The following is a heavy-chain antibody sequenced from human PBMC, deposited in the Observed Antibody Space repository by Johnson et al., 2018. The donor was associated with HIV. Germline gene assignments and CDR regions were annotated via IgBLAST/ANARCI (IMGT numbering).Heavy chain of an antibody. CDR1: GIIVTGNF. J-gene: IGHJ3*02. Sequence: LLVESGGGLVQPGGSLRLSCAASGIIVTGNFMSWVRQAPGKGLEWVSVINAGGDTYYADSVKGRFTISRDRSKNTMSLQMNSLRVEDTAVYYCARDDRPDGFDIWGQGTMVTVSS. V-gene: IGHV3-66*01. D-gene: IGHD1-14*01. CDR3: ARDDRPDGFDI. CDR2: INAGGDT.